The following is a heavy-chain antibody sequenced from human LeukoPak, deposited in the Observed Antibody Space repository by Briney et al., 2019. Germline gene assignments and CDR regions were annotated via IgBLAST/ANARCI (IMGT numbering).Heavy chain of an antibody. CDR3: VKDQLNGYCSGGRCSITHAD. D-gene: IGHD2-15*01. J-gene: IGHJ4*02. V-gene: IGHV3-23*01. CDR2: ISVSTYTT. Sequence: LSGGSLRLSCAASGFTFSSYGMGWVRQAPGKRLEWVSAISVSTYTTYCADSVKGRFTMSRDNSKNTLYPQMNSLRAEDTAIYYSVKDQLNGYCSGGRCSITHADWGQQTLVTVSS. CDR1: GFTFSSYG.